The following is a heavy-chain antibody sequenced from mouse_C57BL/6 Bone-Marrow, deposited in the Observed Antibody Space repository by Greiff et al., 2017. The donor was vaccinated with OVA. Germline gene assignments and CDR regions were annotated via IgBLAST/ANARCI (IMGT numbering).Heavy chain of an antibody. V-gene: IGHV1-84*01. D-gene: IGHD2-3*01. CDR1: GYTFTDYY. CDR2: IYPGSGNT. J-gene: IGHJ2*01. CDR3: ARSYDGYRYFDY. Sequence: QVQLQQSGPELVKPGASVKISCKASGYTFTDYYINWVKQRPGQGLAWIGWIYPGSGNTKYNEKFKGKATLTVDTSSSTAYMQLSSLTSEDSAVYFCARSYDGYRYFDYWGQGTTLTVSS.